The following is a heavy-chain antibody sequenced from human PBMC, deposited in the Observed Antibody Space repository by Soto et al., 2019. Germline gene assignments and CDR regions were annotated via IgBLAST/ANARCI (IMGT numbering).Heavy chain of an antibody. Sequence: EVQLVDSGGGLIQPGGSLRLSCAASGFTVSSHYMSWVRQAPGGGLEWVSLIYIGGTTYYEDSVKGRFTISRDNSKNTLYLQMNNLRAEDTALYYCARGILSVTRQFYFDSWGQGTLVTVSS. J-gene: IGHJ4*02. CDR3: ARGILSVTRQFYFDS. D-gene: IGHD2-21*02. CDR1: GFTVSSHY. V-gene: IGHV3-53*01. CDR2: IYIGGTT.